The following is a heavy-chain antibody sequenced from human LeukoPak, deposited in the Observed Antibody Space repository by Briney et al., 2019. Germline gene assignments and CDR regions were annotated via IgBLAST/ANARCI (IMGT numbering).Heavy chain of an antibody. J-gene: IGHJ6*02. CDR1: GFTFSDYY. D-gene: IGHD3-16*02. V-gene: IGHV3-13*01. CDR2: IGIVGDT. CDR3: LRDYHGMDV. Sequence: GSLRLSCAASGFTFSDYYMSWIRQAPGKGLEWVSAIGIVGDTYYVGSVKGRFTMSRDNASNKVHLQMNSLRDGDTGVYYCLRDYHGMDVWGQGTTVIVSS.